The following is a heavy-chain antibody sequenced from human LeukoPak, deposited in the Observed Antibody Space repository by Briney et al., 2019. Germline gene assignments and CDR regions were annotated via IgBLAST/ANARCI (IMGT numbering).Heavy chain of an antibody. V-gene: IGHV4-59*12. D-gene: IGHD3-10*01. CDR1: GGSISSYY. CDR2: IYYSGST. J-gene: IGHJ4*02. CDR3: ARAANYYGSGSYGVFDY. Sequence: PSETLSLTCTVSGGSISSYYWSWIRQPPGKGLEWIGYIYYSGSTNYNPSLKSRVTISVDTSKNQFSLKLSSVTAADTAVYYCARAANYYGSGSYGVFDYWGQGTLVTVSS.